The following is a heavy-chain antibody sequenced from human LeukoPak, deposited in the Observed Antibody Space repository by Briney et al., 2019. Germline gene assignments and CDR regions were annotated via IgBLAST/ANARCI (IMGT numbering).Heavy chain of an antibody. V-gene: IGHV4-4*07. Sequence: SETLSLTCTVSGGSISSYYWSWIRQPAGKGLEWIGRIYTSGSTNYNPSLKSRVTMSVDTSKNQFSLKLSSVTAADTAVYYCASYPSGSYYGGYYFDYWGQGTLVTVSS. CDR2: IYTSGST. CDR3: ASYPSGSYYGGYYFDY. CDR1: GGSISSYY. J-gene: IGHJ4*02. D-gene: IGHD1-26*01.